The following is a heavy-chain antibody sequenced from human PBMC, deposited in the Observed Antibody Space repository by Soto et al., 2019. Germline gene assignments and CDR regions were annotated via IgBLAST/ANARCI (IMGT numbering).Heavy chain of an antibody. Sequence: QITLKESGPTLVKPTQTLTLTCTFSGFSLSTSGVGVGWIRQPPGKALEWLALIYWYDDKRESPFLKSRLTNTKDTSKNLVVLITTNMDAVDTATYCCAHSPDSSASYYFDSWGRGTLFTVS. CDR3: AHSPDSSASYYFDS. CDR2: IYWYDDK. D-gene: IGHD6-6*01. CDR1: GFSLSTSGVG. V-gene: IGHV2-5*01. J-gene: IGHJ4*02.